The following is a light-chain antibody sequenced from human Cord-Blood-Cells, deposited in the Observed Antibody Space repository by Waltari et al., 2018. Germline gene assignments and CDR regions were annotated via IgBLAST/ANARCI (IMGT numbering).Light chain of an antibody. V-gene: IGLV2-23*01. CDR2: EGS. J-gene: IGLJ3*02. CDR3: CSYAGSRV. Sequence: QSALTKPASVSGSPGQSITISCTGTSSDVGSYNLVSWYQQHPGKAPKLRIYEGSKRPSGVSNRFSGSKSGNTASLTISGLQAEDEADYYCCSYAGSRVFGGGTKLTVL. CDR1: SSDVGSYNL.